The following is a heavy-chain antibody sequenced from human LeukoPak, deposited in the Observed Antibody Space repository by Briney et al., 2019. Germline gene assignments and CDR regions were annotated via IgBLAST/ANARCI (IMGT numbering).Heavy chain of an antibody. CDR1: GFTFSNAW. V-gene: IGHV3-48*01. J-gene: IGHJ4*02. CDR2: ISSSGSTI. Sequence: GGSLRLSCAASGFTFSNAWMSWVRQAPGKGLEWVSYISSSGSTIYYADSVKGRFTISRDNAKNSLYLQMDSLRAEDTAVYYCARAGLQQWLSFDNWGQGTLVTVST. CDR3: ARAGLQQWLSFDN. D-gene: IGHD6-19*01.